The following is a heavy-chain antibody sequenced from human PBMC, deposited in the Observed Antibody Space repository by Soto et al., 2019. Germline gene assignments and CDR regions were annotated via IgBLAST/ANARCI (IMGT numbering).Heavy chain of an antibody. CDR1: GFTFSNAW. D-gene: IGHD2-21*02. Sequence: EVQLVESGGGLVKPGGSLRLSCAASGFTFSNAWMSWVRQSPGKGLEWVGRIKSKTDGGTTDYAAPVKGRFTISREDSKNTLDLQRNSLKTEDTAVYYCTTEPPIGVVTAPGGWYFELWGRGTLVTVSS. CDR2: IKSKTDGGTT. CDR3: TTEPPIGVVTAPGGWYFEL. J-gene: IGHJ2*01. V-gene: IGHV3-15*01.